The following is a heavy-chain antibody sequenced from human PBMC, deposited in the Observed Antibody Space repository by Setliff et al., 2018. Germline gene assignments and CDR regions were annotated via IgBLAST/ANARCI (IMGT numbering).Heavy chain of an antibody. D-gene: IGHD3-16*01. CDR1: GFTFSDYY. V-gene: IGHV3-73*01. J-gene: IGHJ4*02. Sequence: GGSLRLSCAASGFTFSDYYMGWIRQAPGKGLEWVGRIRSKANSYATAYAASVKGRFTISRDDSKNTAYLQMNSLKTEDTAVYYCTRRFGNQDFDYWGQGTLVTVSS. CDR3: TRRFGNQDFDY. CDR2: IRSKANSYAT.